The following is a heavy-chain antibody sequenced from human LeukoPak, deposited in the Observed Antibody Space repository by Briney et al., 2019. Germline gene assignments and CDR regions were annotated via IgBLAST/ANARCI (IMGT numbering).Heavy chain of an antibody. CDR2: INPNSGGT. J-gene: IGHJ5*02. V-gene: IGHV1-2*02. D-gene: IGHD3-10*01. CDR1: GFTFTSSA. Sequence: ASVKVSCKASGFTFTSSAMQWVRQAPGQGLEWMGWINPNSGGTNYAQKFQGRVTMTRDTSISTAYMELSRLRSDDTAVYYCARVGFGSYNWFDPWGQGTLVTVSS. CDR3: ARVGFGSYNWFDP.